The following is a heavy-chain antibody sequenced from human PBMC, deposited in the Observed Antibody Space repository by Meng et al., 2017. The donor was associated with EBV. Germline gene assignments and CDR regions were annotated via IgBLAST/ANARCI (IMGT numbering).Heavy chain of an antibody. V-gene: IGHV1-69*01. D-gene: IGHD3-10*01. J-gene: IGHJ4*02. CDR1: GGPFRYYA. CDR2: FLPRLGEP. Sequence: VAFAAGVKKPGASVKVSCNTSGGPFRYYAISWVRQAPGQGLEWLGGFLPRLGEPNYAQTFHGRVKITADESTSTHYMDLSSLRSEDTAIYYCASESGRGYTPDYWGQGTLVTVSS. CDR3: ASESGRGYTPDY.